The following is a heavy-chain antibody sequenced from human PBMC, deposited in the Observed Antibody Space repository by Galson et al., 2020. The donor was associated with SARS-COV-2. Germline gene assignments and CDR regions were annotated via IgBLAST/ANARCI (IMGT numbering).Heavy chain of an antibody. V-gene: IGHV4-59*01. CDR2: IYYSGST. J-gene: IGHJ4*02. Sequence: SETLSLTCTVSGGSISSYYWSWIRQPPGKGLEWIGYIYYSGSTNYNPSLKSRVTISVDTSKNQFSLKLSSVTAADTAVYYCARAAQKYYDFWSGYYNAPHFDYWGQGTLVTVSS. D-gene: IGHD3-3*01. CDR1: GGSISSYY. CDR3: ARAAQKYYDFWSGYYNAPHFDY.